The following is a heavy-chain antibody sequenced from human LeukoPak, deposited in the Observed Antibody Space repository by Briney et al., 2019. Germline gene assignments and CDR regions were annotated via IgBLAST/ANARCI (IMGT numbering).Heavy chain of an antibody. CDR1: GGSISSYY. J-gene: IGHJ4*02. V-gene: IGHV4-59*01. CDR2: IYYRGST. Sequence: SETLSLTCTVSGGSISSYYWSWIRQPPGKGLEWIGYIYYRGSTNYNPSLKSRVTISVDTSKNQFSLKLSSVTAADTAVYYCARALWSSGWYYFDYWGQGTLVTVSS. D-gene: IGHD6-19*01. CDR3: ARALWSSGWYYFDY.